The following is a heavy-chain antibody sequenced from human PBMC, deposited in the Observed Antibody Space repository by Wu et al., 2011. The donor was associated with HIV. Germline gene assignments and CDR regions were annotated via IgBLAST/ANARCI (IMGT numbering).Heavy chain of an antibody. CDR3: AREKYQFERIEF. V-gene: IGHV1-18*01. CDR1: GYTFTNYA. Sequence: QVQLVQSGAEVKKPGASVKVSCKASGYTFTNYAIHWVRQAPGQGLEWMGWISAYNGDTNYAQKLQDRVTMTTDTSATTAYLELRNLRSDDTAVYFCAREKYQFERIEFWGQGTLVTVSS. CDR2: ISAYNGDT. D-gene: IGHD2-2*01. J-gene: IGHJ4*02.